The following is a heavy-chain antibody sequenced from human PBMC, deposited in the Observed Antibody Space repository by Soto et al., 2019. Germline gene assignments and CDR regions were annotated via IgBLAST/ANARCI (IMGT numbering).Heavy chain of an antibody. D-gene: IGHD2-2*01. V-gene: IGHV3-11*05. CDR2: ISSSSSYT. CDR1: GFTFSDYY. CDR3: ARDGVVVPAAINWFDP. Sequence: GGSLRLSCAAPGFTFSDYYMSWIRQAPGKGLEWVSYISSSSSYTNYADSVKGRFTISRDNAKNSLYLQMNSLRAEDTAVYYCARDGVVVPAAINWFDPWGQGTLVTVSS. J-gene: IGHJ5*02.